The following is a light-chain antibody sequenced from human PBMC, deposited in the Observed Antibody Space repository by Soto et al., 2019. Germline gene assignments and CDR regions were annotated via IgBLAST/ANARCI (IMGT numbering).Light chain of an antibody. V-gene: IGKV3-20*01. CDR2: VPS. Sequence: EIVLTQSPGTLSLSPGERASLSCRASQRVSSNYLAWFQQKPGQAPRLLISVPSSRATGIPDRFSGSGSGTDFTLTISRLEPEDFAVYYCQQYGSSPWTFGQGTKVDIK. CDR1: QRVSSNY. J-gene: IGKJ1*01. CDR3: QQYGSSPWT.